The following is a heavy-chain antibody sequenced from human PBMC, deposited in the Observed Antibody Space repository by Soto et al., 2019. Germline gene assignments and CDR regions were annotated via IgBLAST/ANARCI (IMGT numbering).Heavy chain of an antibody. D-gene: IGHD3-22*01. Sequence: QVQLVQSGAEVKKPGASVKVSCKASGYTFTSYDINWVRQATGQGLGWLGWMNPNSGNTGYAQKFQGRVTMTRNTSISRAYMELSSLRSEDTAVYYCAIDYYDSSGYYSRAYWGQGTLVTVSS. CDR2: MNPNSGNT. CDR3: AIDYYDSSGYYSRAY. V-gene: IGHV1-8*01. CDR1: GYTFTSYD. J-gene: IGHJ4*02.